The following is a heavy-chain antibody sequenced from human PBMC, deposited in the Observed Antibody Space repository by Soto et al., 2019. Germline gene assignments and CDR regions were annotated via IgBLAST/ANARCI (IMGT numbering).Heavy chain of an antibody. D-gene: IGHD4-17*01. J-gene: IGHJ4*02. CDR3: AKVLGDYGYFDY. CDR1: GGSINTFY. V-gene: IGHV4-4*07. CDR2: IFSSGST. Sequence: SETLSLTCTVSGGSINTFYWSWVRQPAGKGLEWIGRIFSSGSTSFNPSLESRVAMSVDTSKNHFSLNLSSVTAADMAVYYCAKVLGDYGYFDYWGQGTLVTVSS.